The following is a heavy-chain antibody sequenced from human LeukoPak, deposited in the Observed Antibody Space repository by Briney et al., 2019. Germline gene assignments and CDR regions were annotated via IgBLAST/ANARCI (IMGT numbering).Heavy chain of an antibody. D-gene: IGHD1-1*01. Sequence: GGSLRLSCVASGFTFSDYDMHWVRQATGKGLEWVSAIGTAGDTYYTGSVKGRFTISRENAKNSLYLQMNSLRAGDTAVYYCARVAKERVGGVYYFDYWGQGTLVTVSS. J-gene: IGHJ4*02. CDR3: ARVAKERVGGVYYFDY. CDR2: IGTAGDT. V-gene: IGHV3-13*01. CDR1: GFTFSDYD.